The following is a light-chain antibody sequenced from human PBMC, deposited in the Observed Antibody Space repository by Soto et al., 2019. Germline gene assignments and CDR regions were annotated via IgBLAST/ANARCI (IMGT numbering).Light chain of an antibody. J-gene: IGKJ4*01. Sequence: IQMTQSPSSLSASLGVTGTIICRASQGIRSDSGWYQQTPGKAPKLLIYAASSLQRGVPSRFSGSGSGTDFTLTISSLQPEDFATYYCLQDYNYPLTFGGGTKVDIK. CDR1: QGIRSD. CDR3: LQDYNYPLT. V-gene: IGKV1-6*01. CDR2: AAS.